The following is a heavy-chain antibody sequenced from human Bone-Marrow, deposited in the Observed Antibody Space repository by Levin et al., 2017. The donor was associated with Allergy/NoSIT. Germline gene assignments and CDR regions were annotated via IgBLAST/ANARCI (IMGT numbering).Heavy chain of an antibody. V-gene: IGHV3-30-3*01. CDR2: ISYDGTIE. Sequence: SCVASGFTFSRYALHWVRQAPGKGLEWVAVISYDGTIEYYADSVKGRFTISRDNSENTLSLQMNSLSTDDTGIYYCARELPQKGDGLDVWGQGTTVTVSS. D-gene: IGHD2-21*01. J-gene: IGHJ6*02. CDR3: ARELPQKGDGLDV. CDR1: GFTFSRYA.